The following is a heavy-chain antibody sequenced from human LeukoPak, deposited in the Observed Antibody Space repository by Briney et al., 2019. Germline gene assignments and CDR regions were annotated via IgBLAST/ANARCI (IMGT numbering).Heavy chain of an antibody. V-gene: IGHV3-48*03. D-gene: IGHD3-16*01. J-gene: IGHJ3*01. CDR1: GFTFSSYE. Sequence: PGGSLRLSYAASGFTFSSYEMTWVRQAPGKGLEWLSVIGTSGRPIYYADSVKGRFTISRDNAKNSLYLQLNNLRGDDTAVYYCARVGLMIAFGGVKADAFDFWGQGTLVTVSS. CDR2: IGTSGRPI. CDR3: ARVGLMIAFGGVKADAFDF.